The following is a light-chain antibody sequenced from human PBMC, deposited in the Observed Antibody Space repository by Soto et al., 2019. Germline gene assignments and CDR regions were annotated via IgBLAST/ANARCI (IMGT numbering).Light chain of an antibody. CDR3: QLYGSSPATT. J-gene: IGKJ5*01. V-gene: IGKV3-20*01. Sequence: EIVLTQSPGTLSLSPGERVTLSCRASQSVSSSYLAWYQQKPGQAPRLLIYDASSRATGIPDRFSGSGSGKDFPLTISGLEPEVFALYYCQLYGSSPATTSGQGTRWEIK. CDR2: DAS. CDR1: QSVSSSY.